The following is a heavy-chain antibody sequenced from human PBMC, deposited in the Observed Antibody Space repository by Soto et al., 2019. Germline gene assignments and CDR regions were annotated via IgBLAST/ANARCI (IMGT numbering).Heavy chain of an antibody. Sequence: GESLKISCAASGFTFSSYSMNWVRQAPGKGLEWVSSISSISSYIYYSDSVKGLFTISRDNAKNSLYLQMNSLRAEDTAVYYCARYPHALTTCTTWFDPWGQGTLVTVSS. CDR3: ARYPHALTTCTTWFDP. CDR2: ISSISSYI. CDR1: GFTFSSYS. J-gene: IGHJ5*02. V-gene: IGHV3-21*01. D-gene: IGHD1-1*01.